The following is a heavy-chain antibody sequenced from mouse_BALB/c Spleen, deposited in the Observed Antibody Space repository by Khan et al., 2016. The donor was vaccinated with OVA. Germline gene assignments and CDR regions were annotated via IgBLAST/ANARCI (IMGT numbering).Heavy chain of an antibody. CDR2: IWAGGST. J-gene: IGHJ2*01. V-gene: IGHV2-9*02. Sequence: QVQLQESGPGLAAPSQSLSITCTVSGFSLTSYGVHWVRQPPGKGLEWLGVIWAGGSTNYNSAHMSRLSISKDNSKSQAFLQMNSLQTDDTAMYYCARLEDIWGQGTPLTVSS. CDR1: GFSLTSYG. D-gene: IGHD1-3*01. CDR3: ARLEDI.